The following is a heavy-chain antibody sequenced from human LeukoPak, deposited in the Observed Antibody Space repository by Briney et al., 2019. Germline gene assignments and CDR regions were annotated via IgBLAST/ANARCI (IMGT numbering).Heavy chain of an antibody. Sequence: GGSLRLSCSASGFTFSSYAMHWVRQAPGKGLEYVSAISSNGGSTYYADSVKGRFTISRDNSKNTLYLQMSSLRAEDTAVYYCHLWFGELLKRDSFDYWGRGTLVTVSS. CDR3: HLWFGELLKRDSFDY. CDR2: ISSNGGST. V-gene: IGHV3-64D*09. CDR1: GFTFSSYA. D-gene: IGHD3-10*01. J-gene: IGHJ4*02.